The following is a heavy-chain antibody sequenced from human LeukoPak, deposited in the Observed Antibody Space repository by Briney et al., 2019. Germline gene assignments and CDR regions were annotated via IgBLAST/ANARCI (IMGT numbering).Heavy chain of an antibody. CDR1: GFTFRSYW. CDR3: ARGRGDPKTTVITYLDY. J-gene: IGHJ4*02. D-gene: IGHD4-23*01. CDR2: INSDGSST. V-gene: IGHV3-74*01. Sequence: PGGSLRLSCAASGFTFRSYWMHWVRQAPGKGLVWVSRINSDGSSTSYADFVKGRFTISRDNAKNTLYLQMNSLRAEDTAVFYCARGRGDPKTTVITYLDYWGQGTLVTVSS.